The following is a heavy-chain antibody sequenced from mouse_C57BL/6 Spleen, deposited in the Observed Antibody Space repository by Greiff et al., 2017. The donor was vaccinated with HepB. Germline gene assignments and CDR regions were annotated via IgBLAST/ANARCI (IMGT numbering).Heavy chain of an antibody. CDR1: GYTFTSYG. Sequence: QVQLKQSGAELARPGASVKLSCKASGYTFTSYGISWVKQRTGQGLEWIGEIYPRSGNTYYNEKFKGKATLTADKSSSTAYMELRSLTSEDSAVYFCAPTAQATLFAYWGQGTLVTVSA. V-gene: IGHV1-81*01. D-gene: IGHD3-2*02. CDR3: APTAQATLFAY. J-gene: IGHJ3*01. CDR2: IYPRSGNT.